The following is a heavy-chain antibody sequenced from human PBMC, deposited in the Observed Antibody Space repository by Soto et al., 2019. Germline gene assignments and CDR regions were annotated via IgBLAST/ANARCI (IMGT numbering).Heavy chain of an antibody. J-gene: IGHJ4*02. Sequence: EVQLLESGGGLVQPGGPWRLPFQAPGSPFGTKPMTWVGRAPGKGLEWVSAISGSGGSTYYADSVKGRFTISRDNSKNTLYLQMNSLRAEDTAVYYCAKDRDSSGWYYFDYWGQGTLVTVSS. V-gene: IGHV3-23*01. CDR3: AKDRDSSGWYYFDY. CDR2: ISGSGGST. D-gene: IGHD6-19*01. CDR1: GSPFGTKP.